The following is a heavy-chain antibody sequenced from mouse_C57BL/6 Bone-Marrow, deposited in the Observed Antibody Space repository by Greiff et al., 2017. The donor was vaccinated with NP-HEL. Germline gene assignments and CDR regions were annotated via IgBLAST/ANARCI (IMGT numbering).Heavy chain of an antibody. CDR1: GYAFSRSW. J-gene: IGHJ4*01. CDR2: IYPGDGDT. CDR3: ASPHPYAMDY. Sequence: VQLQQSGPELVKPGASVKISCKASGYAFSRSWMNWVKQRPGKGLEWIGRIYPGDGDTNYNAKFKGKATLTADKSSSTAYMQLSSLTSEDSAFYFCASPHPYAMDYWGQGTSVTVSS. V-gene: IGHV1-82*01.